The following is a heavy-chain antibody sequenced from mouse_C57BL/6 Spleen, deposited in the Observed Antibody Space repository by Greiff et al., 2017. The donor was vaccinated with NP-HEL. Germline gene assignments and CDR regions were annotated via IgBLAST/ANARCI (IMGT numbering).Heavy chain of an antibody. Sequence: EVQVVESGGGLVKPGGSLKLSCAASGFTFSSYAMSWVRQTPEKRLEWVATISDGGSYTYYPDNVKGRFTISRDNAKNNLYLQMSHLKSEDTAMYYCARDQGGDYDDAMDYWGQGTSVTVSS. J-gene: IGHJ4*01. CDR1: GFTFSSYA. CDR3: ARDQGGDYDDAMDY. D-gene: IGHD2-4*01. V-gene: IGHV5-4*01. CDR2: ISDGGSYT.